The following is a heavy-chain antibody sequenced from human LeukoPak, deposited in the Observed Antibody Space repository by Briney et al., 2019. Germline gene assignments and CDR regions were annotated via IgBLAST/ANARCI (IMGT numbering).Heavy chain of an antibody. CDR3: AREHSGDYGDYYFDY. Sequence: ASVKVSCKASGYTFTSYGISWVRQAPGQGLEWMGWISAYNGNTNYAQKLQGRVTMTTDTSTSTAYMELRSLRSDDTAVYYCAREHSGDYGDYYFDYWGQGTLVTVSS. D-gene: IGHD4-17*01. CDR1: GYTFTSYG. V-gene: IGHV1-18*01. J-gene: IGHJ4*02. CDR2: ISAYNGNT.